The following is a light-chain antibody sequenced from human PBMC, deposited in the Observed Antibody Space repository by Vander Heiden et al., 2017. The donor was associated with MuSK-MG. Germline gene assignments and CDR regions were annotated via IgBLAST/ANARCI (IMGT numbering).Light chain of an antibody. CDR2: RDN. V-gene: IGLV1-44*01. CDR3: SAWDDSLKRVV. J-gene: IGLJ3*02. CDR1: SSHIGSNA. Sequence: QSVLTEPPSAFGAHGQRVSISGSGSSSHIGSNAASWSQHPPATDPKLLISRDNQRPSVLPDRFSGSKSGTSPPLAIGGLQPADEADYYCSAWDDSLKRVVCGGGTKL.